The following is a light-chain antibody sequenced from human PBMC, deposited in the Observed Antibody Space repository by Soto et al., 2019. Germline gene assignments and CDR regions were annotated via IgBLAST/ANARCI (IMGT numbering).Light chain of an antibody. CDR3: QYYNNWSGT. J-gene: IGKJ1*01. CDR1: QSVSSK. CDR2: GAS. V-gene: IGKV3-15*01. Sequence: EIVLTQSPSTLSVSPGERATLSCRASQSVSSKLAWYQQKPGQAPRLLFYGASTGATGIPARFSGSGSETEFTLSISSLQYEDFAVYYCQYYNNWSGTFGQGTKVDIK.